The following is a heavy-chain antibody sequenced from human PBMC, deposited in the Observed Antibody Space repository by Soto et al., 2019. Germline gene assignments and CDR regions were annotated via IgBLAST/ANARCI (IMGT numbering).Heavy chain of an antibody. D-gene: IGHD6-6*01. CDR3: ARAPSSYGTGLRPDHLANFEY. J-gene: IGHJ4*02. Sequence: GASVKVSCKASGYTFTSYGISWVRQAPGQGLEWMGWISAYNGNTNYAQKLQGRVTMTTDTSTSTAYMELRSLRSDDTAVYYCARAPSSYGTGLRPDHLANFEYWGQGTLVTVSS. V-gene: IGHV1-18*01. CDR2: ISAYNGNT. CDR1: GYTFTSYG.